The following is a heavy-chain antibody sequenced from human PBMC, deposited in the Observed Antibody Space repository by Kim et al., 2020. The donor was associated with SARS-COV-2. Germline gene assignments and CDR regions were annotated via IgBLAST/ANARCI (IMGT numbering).Heavy chain of an antibody. Sequence: GGSLRLSCAASGFTFSSYAMHWVRQAPGKGLEWVAVISYDGSNKYYADSVKGRFTISRDNSKNTLYLQMNSLRAEDTAVYYCAREGGDTMIVVVIHDGFDYWGQGTLVTVSS. J-gene: IGHJ4*02. D-gene: IGHD3-22*01. V-gene: IGHV3-30-3*01. CDR2: ISYDGSNK. CDR1: GFTFSSYA. CDR3: AREGGDTMIVVVIHDGFDY.